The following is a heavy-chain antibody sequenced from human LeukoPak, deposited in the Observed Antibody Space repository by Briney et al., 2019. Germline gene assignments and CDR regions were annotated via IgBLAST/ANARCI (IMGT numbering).Heavy chain of an antibody. Sequence: GGSLRLSCAASGFTFSSYAMSWVRQSPGKGLEWVSTISGSGGSTYYADSVKGRFTISRDNSKNMLYLQMNGLRAEDTAVYYCAKDHSAHYYDSSGYLDYWGQGTLVTVSS. D-gene: IGHD3-22*01. J-gene: IGHJ4*02. V-gene: IGHV3-23*01. CDR2: ISGSGGST. CDR1: GFTFSSYA. CDR3: AKDHSAHYYDSSGYLDY.